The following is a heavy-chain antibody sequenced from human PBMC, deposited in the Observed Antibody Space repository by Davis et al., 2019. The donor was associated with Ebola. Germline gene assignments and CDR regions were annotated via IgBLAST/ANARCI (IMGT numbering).Heavy chain of an antibody. CDR1: GFTFSNYG. D-gene: IGHD3-22*01. V-gene: IGHV3-30*18. J-gene: IGHJ4*02. CDR2: ISYDGSNK. Sequence: PGGSLRLSCAASGFTFSNYGMHWVRQAPGKGLEWVAVISYDGSNKYYADSVKGRFTISRDNSNNTLYLQMNSLRAEDTAVYYCAKDYYDSTVRVFDYWSQGTLVTVSS. CDR3: AKDYYDSTVRVFDY.